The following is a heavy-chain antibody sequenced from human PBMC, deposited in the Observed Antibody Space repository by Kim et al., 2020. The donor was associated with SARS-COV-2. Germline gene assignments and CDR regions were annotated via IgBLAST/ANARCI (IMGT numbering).Heavy chain of an antibody. CDR3: ARLTYDYGDS. V-gene: IGHV4-34*01. Sequence: SETLSLTCAVYGGSFSGYYWSWIRQPPGKGLEWIGEINHSGSTNYNPSLKSRVTISVDTSKNQFSLKLSSVTAADTAVYYCARLTYDYGDSWGQGTLVTVSS. CDR1: GGSFSGYY. J-gene: IGHJ4*02. CDR2: INHSGST. D-gene: IGHD3-10*01.